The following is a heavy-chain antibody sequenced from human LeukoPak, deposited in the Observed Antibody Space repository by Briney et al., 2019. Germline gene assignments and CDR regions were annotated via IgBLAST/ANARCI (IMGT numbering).Heavy chain of an antibody. V-gene: IGHV3-23*01. CDR3: ARHRPYYYDSSGYYSPFDY. CDR1: GVTFSSYA. J-gene: IGHJ4*02. CDR2: ISGSGGST. Sequence: PGGSLRLSCEASGVTFSSYAMSWVRQAPGKGLEWVSAISGSGGSTYYADSVKGRFTISRDNSKNTLYLQMNSLRAEDTAVYYCARHRPYYYDSSGYYSPFDYWGQGTLVTVSS. D-gene: IGHD3-22*01.